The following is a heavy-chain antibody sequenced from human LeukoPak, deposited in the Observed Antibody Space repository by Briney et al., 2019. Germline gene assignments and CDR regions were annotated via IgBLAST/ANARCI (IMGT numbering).Heavy chain of an antibody. CDR2: ISASGAST. CDR3: ATAGNYRFDN. J-gene: IGHJ4*02. D-gene: IGHD1-7*01. Sequence: GGSLRLSCAASGFTFSSYAMSWVRQAPGKGLEWVSAISASGASTYYADSVKGRFTISRDNSKNTLYLQMNSLRAEDTAVYYCATAGNYRFDNWGQGTLVTVSS. CDR1: GFTFSSYA. V-gene: IGHV3-23*01.